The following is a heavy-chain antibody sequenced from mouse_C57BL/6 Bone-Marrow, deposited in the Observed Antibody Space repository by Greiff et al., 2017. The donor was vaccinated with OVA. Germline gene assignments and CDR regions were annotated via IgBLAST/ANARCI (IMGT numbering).Heavy chain of an antibody. CDR1: GYTFTSYG. CDR3: ASEGVLAPDY. V-gene: IGHV1-81*01. Sequence: QVQLQQSGAELARPGASVKLSCKASGYTFTSYGISWVKQRTGQGLEWIGEIYPRSGNTYYNEKFKGKATLNVDKSSSTAYMELRSLTSEDSAVAFCASEGVLAPDYWGQGTTLTVSS. D-gene: IGHD1-1*01. J-gene: IGHJ2*01. CDR2: IYPRSGNT.